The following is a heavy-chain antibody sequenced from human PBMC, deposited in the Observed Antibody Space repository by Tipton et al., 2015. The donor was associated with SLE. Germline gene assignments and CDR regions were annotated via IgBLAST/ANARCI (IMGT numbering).Heavy chain of an antibody. CDR3: AREQWLVLWGYFDY. J-gene: IGHJ4*02. CDR1: GGSISTNY. Sequence: TLSLTCTVSGGSISTNYWTWIRQPPGKGLEWIGYIYYSGSTNYNPSLKSRVTISVDTSKNQFSLKLTSVTAADTAVYYCAREQWLVLWGYFDYWGQGSLVTVSS. D-gene: IGHD6-19*01. V-gene: IGHV4-59*12. CDR2: IYYSGST.